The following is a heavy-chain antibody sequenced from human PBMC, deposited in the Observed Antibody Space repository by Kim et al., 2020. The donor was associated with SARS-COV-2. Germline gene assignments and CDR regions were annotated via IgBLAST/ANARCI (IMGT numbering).Heavy chain of an antibody. J-gene: IGHJ6*02. V-gene: IGHV4-59*01. Sequence: SETLSLTCTVSGGSISSYYWSWIRQPPGKGLEWIGYIYYSGSTNYNPSLKSRVTISVDTSKNQFSLKLSSVTAADTAVYYCAREGGLLWFGELGGYYYYYGMDVWGQGTTVTVSS. CDR1: GGSISSYY. CDR2: IYYSGST. CDR3: AREGGLLWFGELGGYYYYYGMDV. D-gene: IGHD3-10*01.